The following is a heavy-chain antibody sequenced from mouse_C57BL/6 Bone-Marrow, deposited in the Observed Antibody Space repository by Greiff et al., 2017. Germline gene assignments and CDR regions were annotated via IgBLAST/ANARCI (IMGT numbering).Heavy chain of an antibody. D-gene: IGHD2-3*01. J-gene: IGHJ2*01. Sequence: VQLVESGAELARPGASVKLSCKASGYTFTSYGISWVKQRTGQGLEWIGEIYPRCGNTYYNEKFKGKGTLTADKSSSTAYMELRSMRSEDYAVYFYERGRSLLRVWGQGTTLTVSS. CDR1: GYTFTSYG. CDR2: IYPRCGNT. V-gene: IGHV1-81*01. CDR3: ERGRSLLRV.